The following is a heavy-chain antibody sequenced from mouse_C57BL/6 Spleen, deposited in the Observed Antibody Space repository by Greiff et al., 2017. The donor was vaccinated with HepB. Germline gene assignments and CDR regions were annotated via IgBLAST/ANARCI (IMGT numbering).Heavy chain of an antibody. Sequence: VQLQESGGGLVQPGGSLSLSCAASGFTFTDYYMSWVRQPPGKALEWLGFIRNKANGYTTEYSASVKGRFTISRDNSQSILYLQMNALRAEDSATYYCARSPYGSSYAMDYWGQGTSVTVSS. CDR2: IRNKANGYTT. CDR3: ARSPYGSSYAMDY. J-gene: IGHJ4*01. CDR1: GFTFTDYY. V-gene: IGHV7-3*01. D-gene: IGHD1-1*01.